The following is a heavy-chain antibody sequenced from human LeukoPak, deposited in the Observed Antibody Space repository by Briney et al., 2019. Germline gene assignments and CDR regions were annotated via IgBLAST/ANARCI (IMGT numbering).Heavy chain of an antibody. CDR3: ARNSYGTGDY. Sequence: GRSLRLSCAASGFTFSSYGMHWVRQAPGKGLEWVSSISSTGGSIFYADSVKGRFTISRDNANNSLYLQMNSLRAEDTAVFYCARNSYGTGDYWGQGTLVTVSS. J-gene: IGHJ4*02. D-gene: IGHD1-1*01. CDR2: ISSTGGSI. V-gene: IGHV3-21*01. CDR1: GFTFSSYG.